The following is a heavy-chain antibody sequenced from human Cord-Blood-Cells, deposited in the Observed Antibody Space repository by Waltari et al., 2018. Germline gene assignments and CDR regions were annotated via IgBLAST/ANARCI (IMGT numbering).Heavy chain of an antibody. CDR2: IYYSGST. J-gene: IGHJ3*02. CDR1: GGSISSYY. D-gene: IGHD3-22*01. Sequence: QVQLQESGPGLVKPSETLSLTCPVSGGSISSYYWSWIRQPPGKGLEWIGYIYYSGSTNYNPSLKSRVTISVDTSKNQFSLKLSSVTAADTAVYYCARDSGGYEDLDAFDIWGQGTMVTVSS. CDR3: ARDSGGYEDLDAFDI. V-gene: IGHV4-59*01.